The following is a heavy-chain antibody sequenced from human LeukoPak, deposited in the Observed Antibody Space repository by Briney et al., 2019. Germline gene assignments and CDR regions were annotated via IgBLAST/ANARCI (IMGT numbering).Heavy chain of an antibody. V-gene: IGHV3-23*03. D-gene: IGHD5-24*01. J-gene: IGHJ4*02. Sequence: GGSLRLSCAASGFTFSYYGMSWVRQAPGRGLEWVSRIYRDGSTTDCADSVKGRFTISRDNSKNTLYLQMNSLRAEDTAVYYCAKDGAGGWLLHYWGQGTLVTVSS. CDR1: GFTFSYYG. CDR2: IYRDGSTT. CDR3: AKDGAGGWLLHY.